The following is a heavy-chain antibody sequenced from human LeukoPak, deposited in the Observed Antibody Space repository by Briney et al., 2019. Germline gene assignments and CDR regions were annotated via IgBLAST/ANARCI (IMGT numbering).Heavy chain of an antibody. CDR2: IYASGST. Sequence: SETLSLTCAVSGGSISSYYWNWIRQPAGKGLEWIGRIYASGSTNNPSLKSRVTMSLDTSKNQFSLKLSSVTAADTAVYYCARDIGYSVINWGQGTLVNVSS. V-gene: IGHV4-4*07. CDR3: ARDIGYSVIN. CDR1: GGSISSYY. D-gene: IGHD5/OR15-5a*01. J-gene: IGHJ4*02.